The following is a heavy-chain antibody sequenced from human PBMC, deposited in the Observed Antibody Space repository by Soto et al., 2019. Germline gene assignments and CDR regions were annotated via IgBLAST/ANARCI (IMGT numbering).Heavy chain of an antibody. D-gene: IGHD2-15*01. V-gene: IGHV1-46*01. CDR1: GYTFTGYY. J-gene: IGHJ6*02. CDR3: ARDHNFGFILYAMDV. CDR2: INPSSGRT. Sequence: ASVKVSCKAPGYTFTGYYMHWVRQAPGQGLEWMGIINPSSGRTSYAQNFQGRVTMTSDTSTSIVYMEMSSLKSEDTAVYYCARDHNFGFILYAMDVWGQGTTVTVSS.